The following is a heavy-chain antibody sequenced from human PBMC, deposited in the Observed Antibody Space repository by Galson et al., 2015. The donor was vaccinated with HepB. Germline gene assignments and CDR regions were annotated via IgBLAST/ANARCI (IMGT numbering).Heavy chain of an antibody. V-gene: IGHV3-23*01. J-gene: IGHJ2*01. Sequence: SLRLSCAASGFTFSSYAMSWVRQAPGKGLEWVSAISGSGGSTYYADSVKGRFTISRDNSKNTLYLQMNSLRAEDTAVYYCARDVLDIVVVPAAVPWGSYWYFDLWGRGTLVTVSS. CDR2: ISGSGGST. CDR3: ARDVLDIVVVPAAVPWGSYWYFDL. D-gene: IGHD2-2*03. CDR1: GFTFSSYA.